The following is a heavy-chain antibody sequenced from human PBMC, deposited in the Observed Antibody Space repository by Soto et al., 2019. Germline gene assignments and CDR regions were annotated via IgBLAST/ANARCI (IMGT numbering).Heavy chain of an antibody. Sequence: GGSLRLSCVASGFTFSSYAMSWVRQAPGKGLEWVSAISGSGGSTYYADSVKGRFTISRDNSKNTLYLQMNSLRAEDTAVYYCAKDLIVGATPYYFDYWGQGTLVTVSS. J-gene: IGHJ4*02. D-gene: IGHD1-26*01. CDR2: ISGSGGST. V-gene: IGHV3-23*01. CDR1: GFTFSSYA. CDR3: AKDLIVGATPYYFDY.